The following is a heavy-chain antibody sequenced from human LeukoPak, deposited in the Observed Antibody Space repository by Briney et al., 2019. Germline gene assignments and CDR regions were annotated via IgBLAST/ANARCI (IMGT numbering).Heavy chain of an antibody. Sequence: GGSLRLSCAASGFSFSNYNMNWVRQAPGKGLEWVSSISSSSSYIYYADSVKGRFTISRDNAKNSLYLQMNSLRAEDTAVYYCAREGGEWELLRTFDYWGQGTLVTVSS. CDR3: AREGGEWELLRTFDY. V-gene: IGHV3-21*01. D-gene: IGHD1-26*01. CDR1: GFSFSNYN. J-gene: IGHJ4*02. CDR2: ISSSSSYI.